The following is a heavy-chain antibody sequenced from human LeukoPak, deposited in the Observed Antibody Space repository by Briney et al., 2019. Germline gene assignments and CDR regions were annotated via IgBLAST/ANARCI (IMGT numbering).Heavy chain of an antibody. Sequence: PGGSLRLSCAASEFTFSSYSMNWVRQAPGKGLEWVSYITNSGNSKSYADSVKGRFTISRDNTKNSLYLQMNGLRAEDTAVYYCARDYCSRTSCQGLDSWGQGTLVTVSS. D-gene: IGHD2-2*01. J-gene: IGHJ4*02. V-gene: IGHV3-48*01. CDR3: ARDYCSRTSCQGLDS. CDR2: ITNSGNSK. CDR1: EFTFSSYS.